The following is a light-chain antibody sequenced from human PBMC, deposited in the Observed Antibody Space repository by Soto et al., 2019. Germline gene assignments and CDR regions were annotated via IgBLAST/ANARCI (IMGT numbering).Light chain of an antibody. CDR2: AAS. CDR1: QSISSY. J-gene: IGKJ4*01. V-gene: IGKV1-39*01. CDR3: QQSYSTLLT. Sequence: DIQMTQSPSSLSASVGDRVTITCRASQSISSYLNWYQQKPGKAPKLLIYAASSLQSGVPSRFSGSGSGTDFTLTISSLQPEDFATYYCQQSYSTLLTCGGGTKGDIK.